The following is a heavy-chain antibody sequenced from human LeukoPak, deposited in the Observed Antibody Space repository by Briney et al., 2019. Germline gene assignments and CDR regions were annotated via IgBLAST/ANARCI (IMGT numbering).Heavy chain of an antibody. CDR1: GFTFSSYN. Sequence: PGGSLRLSCAASGFTFSSYNMNWARQAPGKGLEWVSYISSNTRVIHYADSVKGRFTISRDNAKNSLYLQMNSLRAEDTAVYYCARSYSESYSGGFDPWGQGTLVTVSS. CDR2: ISSNTRVI. V-gene: IGHV3-48*01. J-gene: IGHJ5*02. CDR3: ARSYSESYSGGFDP. D-gene: IGHD1-26*01.